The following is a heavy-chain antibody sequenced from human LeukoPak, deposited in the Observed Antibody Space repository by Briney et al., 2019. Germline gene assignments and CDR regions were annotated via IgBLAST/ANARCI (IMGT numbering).Heavy chain of an antibody. D-gene: IGHD2-2*01. Sequence: GGSLRLSCAASGFTFSTYGMNWVRQAPGQGLEWVSYISSISNTIHYADSVEGRFSISRDNAKNSLYLQMNSLRAEDTAVYYCVRDLSRYRPADYWGQGTLVTVSS. CDR1: GFTFSTYG. V-gene: IGHV3-48*01. CDR3: VRDLSRYRPADY. J-gene: IGHJ4*02. CDR2: ISSISNTI.